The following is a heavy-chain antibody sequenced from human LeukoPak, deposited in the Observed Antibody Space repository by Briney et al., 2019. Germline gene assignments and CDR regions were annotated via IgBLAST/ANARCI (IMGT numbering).Heavy chain of an antibody. J-gene: IGHJ3*02. D-gene: IGHD6-13*01. CDR2: ISDDETYK. Sequence: GGSLRLSCADSGFTFSSYWMHWIRQAPGKGLEWVTAISDDETYKFYADSVKGRFTISRDNAKNTLYLQMNSLRAEDTAVYYCARSVSSWKDAFDIWGQGTMVTVSS. CDR3: ARSVSSWKDAFDI. V-gene: IGHV3-30*03. CDR1: GFTFSSYW.